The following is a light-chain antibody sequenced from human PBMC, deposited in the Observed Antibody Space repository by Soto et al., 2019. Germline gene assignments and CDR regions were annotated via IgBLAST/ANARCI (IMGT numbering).Light chain of an antibody. CDR2: DAS. CDR3: QQFSSYPLT. Sequence: VFSKSPSAVTLSPGARATFSCRASQIVRNNYLAWYQQKPGQAPRLLIYDASSRATGIPDRFSGGGSGTDFTLTISRLEPEDFAVYYCQQFSSYPLTFGGGTKV. V-gene: IGKV3-20*01. CDR1: QIVRNNY. J-gene: IGKJ4*01.